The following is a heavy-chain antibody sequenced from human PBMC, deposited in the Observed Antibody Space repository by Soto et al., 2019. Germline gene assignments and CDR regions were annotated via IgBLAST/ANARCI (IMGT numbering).Heavy chain of an antibody. J-gene: IGHJ6*02. CDR3: TTDLWLSSSSNYYYGMDV. V-gene: IGHV3-15*01. CDR1: GFTFSNAW. D-gene: IGHD6-6*01. CDR2: IKSKTDGGTT. Sequence: EVQLVESGGGLVKPGGSLRLSCAASGFTFSNAWMSWVRQAPGKGLEWVGRIKSKTDGGTTDYAAPVKGRFTISRDDSKNTLYLQMNSLKTEDTAVYYCTTDLWLSSSSNYYYGMDVWGQGTTVTVSS.